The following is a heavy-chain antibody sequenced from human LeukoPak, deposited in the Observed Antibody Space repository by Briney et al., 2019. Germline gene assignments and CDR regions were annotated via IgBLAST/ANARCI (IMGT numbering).Heavy chain of an antibody. CDR1: GYTFTGYY. D-gene: IGHD1-26*01. V-gene: IGHV1-2*02. CDR3: AGPWDQVGFDP. CDR2: IYPKTGGT. Sequence: ASVKVSCKASGYTFTGYYLHWVRQAPGQGLECMGWIYPKTGGTSYAQKFQGRVTMTRDTSISTAYMELIGLRSDDTAVYYCAGPWDQVGFDPWGQGTLVSVSS. J-gene: IGHJ5*02.